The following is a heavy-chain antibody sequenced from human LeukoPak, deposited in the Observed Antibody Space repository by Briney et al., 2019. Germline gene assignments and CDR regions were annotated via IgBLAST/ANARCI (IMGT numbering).Heavy chain of an antibody. J-gene: IGHJ4*02. CDR1: GFTFSSYG. V-gene: IGHV3-30*02. CDR3: ARQLWLYYYFDY. D-gene: IGHD5-18*01. CDR2: IRYDGSNK. Sequence: PGGSLRLSCAASGFTFSSYGMHWVRQAPGKGLEWVAFIRYDGSNKYYADSVKGRFTISRDNSKHSLYLQMNSLRAEDTAVYYCARQLWLYYYFDYWGQGTLVTVSS.